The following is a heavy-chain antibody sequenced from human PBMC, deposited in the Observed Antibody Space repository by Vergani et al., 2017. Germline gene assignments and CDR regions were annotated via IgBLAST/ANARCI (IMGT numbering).Heavy chain of an antibody. CDR1: GGSFSGYY. J-gene: IGHJ5*02. Sequence: QVQLQQWGAGLWKPSETLSLTCAVYGGSFSGYYWSWIRQPPGKGLEWIGEINHRGSTNYNPSLKRRVTISVDTSKNQFSLKLSSVTAADTAVYYCARGVVRGVIRRQNWFDPWGQGTLVTVSS. CDR2: INHRGST. D-gene: IGHD3-10*01. CDR3: ARGVVRGVIRRQNWFDP. V-gene: IGHV4-34*01.